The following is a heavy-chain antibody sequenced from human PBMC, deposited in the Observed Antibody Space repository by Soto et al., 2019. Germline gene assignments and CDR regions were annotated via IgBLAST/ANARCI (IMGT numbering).Heavy chain of an antibody. V-gene: IGHV4-4*07. CDR2: IYTSEVT. D-gene: IGHD3-16*01. CDR1: GGSISSFY. J-gene: IGHJ6*02. Sequence: ETLSLTCPVSGGSISSFYWSWIRQPAGKGLEWIGRIYTSEVTNYNPSLKSRVTMSVDTSKNQFSLKLSSVTAADTAVYYCAREITGYYYAMDVWGQGTKVTVYS. CDR3: AREITGYYYAMDV.